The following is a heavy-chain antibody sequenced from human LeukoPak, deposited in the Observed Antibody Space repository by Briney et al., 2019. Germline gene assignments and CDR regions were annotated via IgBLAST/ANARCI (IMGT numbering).Heavy chain of an antibody. D-gene: IGHD3-22*01. Sequence: ASVKVSCKASGYTFTSYGISWVRQAPGQGLEWMGWISAYNGNTNYAQKLQGRVTMTTDTSTSTAYMELRSLRSDDTAVYYCARLPRGYYYDSSGYYPTDWGQGTLVTVSS. CDR1: GYTFTSYG. V-gene: IGHV1-18*01. J-gene: IGHJ4*02. CDR2: ISAYNGNT. CDR3: ARLPRGYYYDSSGYYPTD.